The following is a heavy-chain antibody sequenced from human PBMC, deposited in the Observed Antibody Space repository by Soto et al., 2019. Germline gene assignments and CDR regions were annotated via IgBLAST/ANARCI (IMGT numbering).Heavy chain of an antibody. J-gene: IGHJ6*04. CDR1: GGSISSSSYY. V-gene: IGHV4-39*01. CDR3: ARLLWFGHKMDV. Sequence: SETLSLTCTVSGGSISSSSYYWGWIRQPPGKGLEWIGSIYYSGSTYYNPSLKSRVTISVDTSKNQFSLKLSSVTAADTAVYYCARLLWFGHKMDVWGKGTTVTVSS. D-gene: IGHD3-10*01. CDR2: IYYSGST.